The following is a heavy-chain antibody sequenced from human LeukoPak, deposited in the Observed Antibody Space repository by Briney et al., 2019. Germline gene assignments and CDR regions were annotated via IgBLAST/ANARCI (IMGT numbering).Heavy chain of an antibody. D-gene: IGHD3-22*01. Sequence: GGSLRLSCAASGINYMSWVRQAPGKGLVWVSRINSDGSSTSYADSVKGRFTISRDNAKNTLYLQMNSLRAEDTAVYYCARDEAAYYDSSGYYGDAFDIWSQGTMVTVSS. CDR3: ARDEAAYYDSSGYYGDAFDI. V-gene: IGHV3-74*01. CDR2: INSDGSST. CDR1: GINYMS. J-gene: IGHJ3*02.